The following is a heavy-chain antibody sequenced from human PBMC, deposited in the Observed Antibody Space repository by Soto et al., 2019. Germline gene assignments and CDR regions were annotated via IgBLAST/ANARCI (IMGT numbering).Heavy chain of an antibody. J-gene: IGHJ6*03. CDR3: SGSSLGSYYYYYMDV. Sequence: GGSLRLSCAASGFTFSSYGMHWVRQAPGKGLEWVAVISYDGSSKYYADSVKGRFTISRDNSKNTLYLQMNSLRAEDTAVYYCSGSSLGSYYYYYMDVWGKGTTVTVSS. CDR2: ISYDGSSK. D-gene: IGHD3-10*01. CDR1: GFTFSSYG. V-gene: IGHV3-30*03.